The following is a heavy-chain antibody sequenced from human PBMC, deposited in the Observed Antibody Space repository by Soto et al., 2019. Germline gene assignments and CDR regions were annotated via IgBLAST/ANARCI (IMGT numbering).Heavy chain of an antibody. Sequence: QVQLVQSGAEVKKPGASVKVSCKASGYTFTTYGINWVRQAPGQGLEWMGWINAYNKNTYYAQKLQGRVTMTTDTTTSTAYMDLRSLRSDDTAVYYCARGGIGYYYDSSGYRRYDYWGQGTLVTVSS. D-gene: IGHD3-22*01. CDR2: INAYNKNT. CDR1: GYTFTTYG. CDR3: ARGGIGYYYDSSGYRRYDY. V-gene: IGHV1-18*04. J-gene: IGHJ4*02.